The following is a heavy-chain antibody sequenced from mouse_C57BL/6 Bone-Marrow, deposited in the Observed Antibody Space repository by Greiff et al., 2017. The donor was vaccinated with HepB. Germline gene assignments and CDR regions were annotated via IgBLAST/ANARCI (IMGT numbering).Heavy chain of an antibody. CDR1: GYTFTDYY. Sequence: EVQLQQSGPELVKPGASVKISCKASGYTFTDYYMNWVKQSHGKSLEWIGDINPNNGGTSYNQKFKGKATLTVDKSSSTAYMELRSLTSEDSAVYYCARRRIYYYGSSLASMDYWGQGTSVTVSS. CDR2: INPNNGGT. CDR3: ARRRIYYYGSSLASMDY. V-gene: IGHV1-26*01. D-gene: IGHD1-1*01. J-gene: IGHJ4*01.